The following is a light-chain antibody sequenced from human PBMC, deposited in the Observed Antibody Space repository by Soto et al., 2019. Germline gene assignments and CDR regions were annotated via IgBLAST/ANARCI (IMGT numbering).Light chain of an antibody. J-gene: IGLJ1*01. CDR2: DVS. CDR3: SSYTSSSTLYV. V-gene: IGLV2-14*01. CDR1: SSDVGGYNY. Sequence: QSALTQPASVSGSPGQSITISCTGTSSDVGGYNYVSWYQQHPGKAPKLMIYDVSNRPSGVSNRFSGSKSGNTASLTISGLQAEDEADYYCSSYTSSSTLYVFGTGTKLTVI.